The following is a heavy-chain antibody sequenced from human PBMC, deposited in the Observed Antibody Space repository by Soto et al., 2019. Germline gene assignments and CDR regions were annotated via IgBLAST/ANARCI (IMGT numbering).Heavy chain of an antibody. CDR2: IIPIFGTA. CDR1: GGTFSSYA. Sequence: QVQLVQSGAEVKKPGSSVKVSCKASGGTFSSYAISWVRQAPGPGLEWMGGIIPIFGTANYAQKFQGRVTITADESTSTAYMELCSLRSQDTAVYYCASPLAYCGGDCYSLVYWGQGTLVTVSS. D-gene: IGHD2-21*02. J-gene: IGHJ4*02. CDR3: ASPLAYCGGDCYSLVY. V-gene: IGHV1-69*01.